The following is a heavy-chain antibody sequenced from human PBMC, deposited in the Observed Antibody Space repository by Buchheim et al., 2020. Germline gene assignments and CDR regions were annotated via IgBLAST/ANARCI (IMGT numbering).Heavy chain of an antibody. CDR3: AKFDYGDY. CDR1: GFTLNHYA. J-gene: IGHJ4*02. V-gene: IGHV3-23*04. Sequence: VQLVESGGGVVQPGGSLRLSCAASGFTLNHYAMNWVRQAPGKGLEWVSGITGSGGPTYYADSVKGRFTISRDNSKNTLSLQMNTLRADDTAIYYCAKFDYGDYWGQGTL. CDR2: ITGSGGPT. D-gene: IGHD4-17*01.